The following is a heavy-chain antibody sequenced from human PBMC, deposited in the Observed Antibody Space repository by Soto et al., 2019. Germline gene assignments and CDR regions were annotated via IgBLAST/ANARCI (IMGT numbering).Heavy chain of an antibody. D-gene: IGHD1-7*01. CDR1: GFTFSDYY. Sequence: QVYLVESGGGLVKPGESLRLSCAASGFTFSDYYMNWIRQIPGQGLEWLSFINPRGETRYIADSIRGRFTFSRDNARTSLYLQMNGLRAEDTGLYYCARSGTPLIEILDYWGHGTLVTVSA. J-gene: IGHJ4*01. CDR3: ARSGTPLIEILDY. V-gene: IGHV3-11*01. CDR2: INPRGETR.